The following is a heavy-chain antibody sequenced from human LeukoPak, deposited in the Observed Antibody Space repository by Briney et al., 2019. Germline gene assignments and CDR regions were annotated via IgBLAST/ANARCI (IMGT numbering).Heavy chain of an antibody. CDR1: GFTFSSYS. Sequence: GGSLRLSCAASGFTFSSYSMNWVRQAPGKGLEWVSVIYSGGSTYYADSVKGRFTISRDNSKNTLYLQMNSPRAEDTAVYYCAREGNSPFDYWGQGTLVTVSS. J-gene: IGHJ4*02. D-gene: IGHD5-18*01. CDR3: AREGNSPFDY. V-gene: IGHV3-66*01. CDR2: IYSGGST.